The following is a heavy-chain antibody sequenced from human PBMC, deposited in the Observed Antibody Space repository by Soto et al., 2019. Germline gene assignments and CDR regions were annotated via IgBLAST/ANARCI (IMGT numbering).Heavy chain of an antibody. CDR1: DYTFSNYG. CDR2: ISGYNGRP. Sequence: QVQLVQSGTEVKKPGASVKVSCKAFDYTFSNYGISWVRQAPGQGLEWMGWISGYNGRPDYAQKFKGRVTMTIDASTSTAFMELGSLSSDDTAIYYCARDRLGHNSGWFDYWGQGSLVTVSS. CDR3: ARDRLGHNSGWFDY. D-gene: IGHD6-19*01. J-gene: IGHJ4*02. V-gene: IGHV1-18*01.